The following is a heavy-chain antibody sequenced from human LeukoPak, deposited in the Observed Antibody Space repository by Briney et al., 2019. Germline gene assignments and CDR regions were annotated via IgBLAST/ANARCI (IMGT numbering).Heavy chain of an antibody. J-gene: IGHJ3*02. CDR3: ARDGSGTVDALDI. Sequence: KPGGSLRLSCAASGFTFSSYSMNWVRQAPGKGLEWVSSISSSSSYIYYADSVKGRFTISRDNAKNSLYLQMNSLRAEDTAVYYCARDGSGTVDALDIWGQGTMVTVSS. CDR2: ISSSSSYI. V-gene: IGHV3-21*01. D-gene: IGHD3-10*01. CDR1: GFTFSSYS.